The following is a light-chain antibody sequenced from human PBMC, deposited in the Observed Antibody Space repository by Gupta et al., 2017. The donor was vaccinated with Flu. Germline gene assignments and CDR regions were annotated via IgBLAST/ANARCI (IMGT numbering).Light chain of an antibody. V-gene: IGKV3-20*01. Sequence: EIVLTQCPGTLSVSPGVRATLSCRASQSVRNNYLAWYHQKPGQAPRLLIYGASSRATGIPDRFSGSGSGTDFTLTISRLEPEDFAMYYCQQDCSSPRTFGQGTKVEIK. CDR2: GAS. J-gene: IGKJ1*01. CDR3: QQDCSSPRT. CDR1: QSVRNNY.